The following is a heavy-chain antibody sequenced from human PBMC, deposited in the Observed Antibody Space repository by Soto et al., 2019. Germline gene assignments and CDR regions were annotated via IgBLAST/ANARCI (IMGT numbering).Heavy chain of an antibody. CDR3: FRAPGLMYSAMDA. J-gene: IGHJ6*02. Sequence: GGSLRLSCDYSGFIFSEYEFNWVRQAPGKGLEWVSYIGKNGRDIYDADSVKGRFTISRDDDKSTLYLEMNSLRAEDTAVYYCFRAPGLMYSAMDAWGQGTMVTVSS. CDR1: GFIFSEYE. V-gene: IGHV3-48*03. D-gene: IGHD2-21*01. CDR2: IGKNGRDI.